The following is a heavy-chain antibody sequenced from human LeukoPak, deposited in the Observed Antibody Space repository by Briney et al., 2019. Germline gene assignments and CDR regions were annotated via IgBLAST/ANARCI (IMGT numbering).Heavy chain of an antibody. D-gene: IGHD3-10*01. V-gene: IGHV4-59*01. CDR3: ARGGYYGSGNDFRFDP. CDR1: GGSLSSYY. Sequence: PSETLSLTCTVSGGSLSSYYWSWLRQSPGKGLECIGYIHYTGSTNYNPSLKSRVTISVETSKNQFSLKLKSVTAADTAVYYFARGGYYGSGNDFRFDPWGQGTLVTVSS. J-gene: IGHJ5*02. CDR2: IHYTGST.